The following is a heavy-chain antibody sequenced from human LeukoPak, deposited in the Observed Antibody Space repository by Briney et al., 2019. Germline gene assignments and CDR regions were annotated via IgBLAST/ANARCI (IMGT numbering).Heavy chain of an antibody. Sequence: SVKVSCKASGGTFSSYAISWVRQAPGQGLEWMGGIIPIFGTANYAQKFQGRVTITADKSTSIAYMELSSLRSEDTAVYYCARVRLAAAGHYYYYMDVWGKGTTVTVSS. CDR3: ARVRLAAAGHYYYYMDV. V-gene: IGHV1-69*06. CDR1: GGTFSSYA. D-gene: IGHD6-13*01. CDR2: IIPIFGTA. J-gene: IGHJ6*03.